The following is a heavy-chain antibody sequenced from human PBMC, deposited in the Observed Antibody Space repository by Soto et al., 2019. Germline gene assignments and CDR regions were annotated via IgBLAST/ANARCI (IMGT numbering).Heavy chain of an antibody. CDR2: IVVGSGNT. D-gene: IGHD3-3*01. CDR1: GFTSHSAG. CDR3: AADWTKRYWFDP. Sequence: SGTLSSMASGFTSHSAGGQCGLQARGQRLEWIGWIVVGSGNTNYAQKFQERVTITRDMSTSTAYMELSSLRSEDTAVYYCAADWTKRYWFDPWGQGTLVTVSS. V-gene: IGHV1-58*01. J-gene: IGHJ5*02.